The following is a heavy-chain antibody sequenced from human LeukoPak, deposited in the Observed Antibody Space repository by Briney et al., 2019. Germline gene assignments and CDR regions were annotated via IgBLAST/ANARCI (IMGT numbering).Heavy chain of an antibody. CDR3: ARERSGGDYFDY. Sequence: WASVKVSCKASGGTFSSYAISWVRQAPGQGLEWMGGIIPIFGTANYAQKFQGRVTITADESTSTAYMELSSLRSEDTAVYYCARERSGGDYFDYWGQGTLVTVSS. J-gene: IGHJ4*02. V-gene: IGHV1-69*13. CDR2: IIPIFGTA. CDR1: GGTFSSYA. D-gene: IGHD3-10*01.